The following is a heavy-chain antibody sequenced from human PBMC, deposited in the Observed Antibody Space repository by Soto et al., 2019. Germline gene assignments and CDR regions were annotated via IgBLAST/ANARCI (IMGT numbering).Heavy chain of an antibody. Sequence: SETLSLTCAVSGGSISSGGYSWSWIRQPPGKGLEWIGYIYHSGSTYYNPSLKSRVTISVDRSKNQFSLKLSSVTAADTAVYYCARGGYYSDDAFDIWGQGTMVTVSS. CDR1: GGSISSGGYS. J-gene: IGHJ3*02. D-gene: IGHD3-22*01. V-gene: IGHV4-30-2*01. CDR2: IYHSGST. CDR3: ARGGYYSDDAFDI.